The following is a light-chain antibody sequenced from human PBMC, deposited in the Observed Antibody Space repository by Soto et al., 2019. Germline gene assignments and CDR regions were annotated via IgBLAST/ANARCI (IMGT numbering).Light chain of an antibody. CDR3: QVWVDSSDHPV. Sequence: SYELTQPPSVSVAPGQTAKITCGGNNIGSESVHWYQQKPGQAPVLVIYYDNDRPSGIPERFSGSNSGNTATLTISGVEAGDEADYYSQVWVDSSDHPVFGGGTKLTVL. J-gene: IGLJ2*01. V-gene: IGLV3-21*04. CDR2: YDN. CDR1: NIGSES.